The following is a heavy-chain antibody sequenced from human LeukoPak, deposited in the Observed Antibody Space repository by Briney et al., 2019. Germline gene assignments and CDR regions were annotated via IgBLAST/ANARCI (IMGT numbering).Heavy chain of an antibody. CDR1: GFTFSSYG. CDR3: AKDNEDY. J-gene: IGHJ4*02. Sequence: PGGSLRLSCAASGFTFSSYGIHWVRQAPGKGLEWVAIISYDGSNKYYADSVKGRFTIFRDNSKNTLYLQMNSLRAEDTAVYYCAKDNEDYWGQGTLVTVSS. D-gene: IGHD2-8*01. CDR2: ISYDGSNK. V-gene: IGHV3-30*18.